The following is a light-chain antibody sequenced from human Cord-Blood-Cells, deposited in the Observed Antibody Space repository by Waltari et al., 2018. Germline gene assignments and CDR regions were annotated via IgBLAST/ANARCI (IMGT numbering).Light chain of an antibody. CDR1: SSDVGGYNY. Sequence: QSALTQPASVSGSPGPSITLPCTGTSSDVGGYNYVSWYQQHPGKAPKLMIYEVSNRPSGVSNRFSGSKSGNTASLTISGLQAEDEADYYCSSYTSSSTYVVFGGGTKLTVL. CDR2: EVS. V-gene: IGLV2-14*01. CDR3: SSYTSSSTYVV. J-gene: IGLJ2*01.